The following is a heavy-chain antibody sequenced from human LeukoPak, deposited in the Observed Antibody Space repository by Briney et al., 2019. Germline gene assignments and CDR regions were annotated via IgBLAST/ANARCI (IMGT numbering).Heavy chain of an antibody. J-gene: IGHJ4*02. Sequence: GESLKISCKGSGYSFISYWIGWVRQMPGKGLEWMGIIYPGDSDTRYSPSFQGQVTISADKSISTAYLQWSSLKASDTAMYYCARQNCSSTSCYGALDYWGQGTLVTVSS. D-gene: IGHD2-2*01. V-gene: IGHV5-51*01. CDR2: IYPGDSDT. CDR3: ARQNCSSTSCYGALDY. CDR1: GYSFISYW.